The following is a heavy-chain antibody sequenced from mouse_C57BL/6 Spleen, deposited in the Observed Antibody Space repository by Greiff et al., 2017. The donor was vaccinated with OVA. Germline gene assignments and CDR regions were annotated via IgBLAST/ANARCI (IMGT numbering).Heavy chain of an antibody. CDR3: ARRGYDYGYAMDY. D-gene: IGHD2-4*01. Sequence: EVHLVESGGGLVQPGGSLKLSCAASGFTFSDYYMYWVRQTPEKRLEWVAYISNGGGSTYYPDTVKGRFTISRDNAKNTLYLQMSRLKSEDTAMYYCARRGYDYGYAMDYWGQGTSVTVSS. CDR2: ISNGGGST. V-gene: IGHV5-12*01. CDR1: GFTFSDYY. J-gene: IGHJ4*01.